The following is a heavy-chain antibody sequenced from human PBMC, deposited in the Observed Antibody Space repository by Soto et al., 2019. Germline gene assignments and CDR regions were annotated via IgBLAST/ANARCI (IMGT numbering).Heavy chain of an antibody. CDR1: GGTFSSYA. CDR2: IIPIFGTA. D-gene: IGHD3-3*01. V-gene: IGHV1-69*13. Sequence: GASVKVSCKASGGTFSSYAISWVRQAPGQGLEWMGGIIPIFGTANYAQKFQGRVTITADESTSTAYMELSSLRSEDTAVYYCARGPPDHITIFGVVLGWFDPWGQGTLVTV. J-gene: IGHJ5*02. CDR3: ARGPPDHITIFGVVLGWFDP.